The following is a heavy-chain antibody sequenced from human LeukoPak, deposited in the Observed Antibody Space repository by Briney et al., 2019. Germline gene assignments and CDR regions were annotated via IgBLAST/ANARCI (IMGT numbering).Heavy chain of an antibody. V-gene: IGHV4-4*02. CDR1: GGSISSSNW. Sequence: KPSETLSLTCAVSGGSISSSNWWSWVRQPPGKGLEWIGEIYHSGSTNYNPSLKSRVTISVDKSKNQFSLKLSSVTATDTAVYYCARELWFGELYYFDYWGQGTLVTVSS. CDR3: ARELWFGELYYFDY. CDR2: IYHSGST. J-gene: IGHJ4*02. D-gene: IGHD3-10*01.